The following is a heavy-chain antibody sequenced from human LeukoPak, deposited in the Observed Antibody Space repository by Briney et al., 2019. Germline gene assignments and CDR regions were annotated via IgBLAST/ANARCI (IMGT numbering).Heavy chain of an antibody. V-gene: IGHV4-31*03. CDR3: AGGGGEVRLVDY. J-gene: IGHJ4*02. Sequence: PSQTLSLTCTVSGGSISNGGYYWSWIPQHPGKGLEWIGYFYYSGSTYSNPSLKSRVTISVDTSKNQFSLKLSSVTAADTAVYYCAGGGGEVRLVDYWGQGTLVTVSS. CDR2: FYYSGST. CDR1: GGSISNGGYY. D-gene: IGHD3-16*01.